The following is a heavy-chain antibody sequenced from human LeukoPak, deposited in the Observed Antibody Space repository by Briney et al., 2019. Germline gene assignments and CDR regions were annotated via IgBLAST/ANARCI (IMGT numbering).Heavy chain of an antibody. D-gene: IGHD6-13*01. V-gene: IGHV3-23*01. CDR2: FSGSGDST. Sequence: PGGSLRLSCAAPGSTFSSIAMSWVRQAPGKGLEWVSAFSGSGDSTYYADSVKGRFTISRVNSKNTLFLQMNSLTAEDTAVYYCAKDLSAGAGNRVDFWGQGTLVTVSS. J-gene: IGHJ4*02. CDR1: GSTFSSIA. CDR3: AKDLSAGAGNRVDF.